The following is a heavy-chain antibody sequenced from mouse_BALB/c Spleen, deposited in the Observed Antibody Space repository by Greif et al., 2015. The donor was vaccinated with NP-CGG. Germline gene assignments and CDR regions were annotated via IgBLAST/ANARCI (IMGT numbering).Heavy chain of an antibody. V-gene: IGHV1S29*02. CDR3: ASPPLYYYGSSSFAY. CDR1: GYTFTDYN. Sequence: EVKLQESGPELVKPGASVKISCKASGYTFTDYNMHWVKQSHGESLEWIGYIYPYNGGTGYNQKFKSKATLTVDNSSSTAYMERRSLTSEDSAVYYCASPPLYYYGSSSFAYWGQGTLVTVSA. J-gene: IGHJ3*01. D-gene: IGHD1-1*01. CDR2: IYPYNGGT.